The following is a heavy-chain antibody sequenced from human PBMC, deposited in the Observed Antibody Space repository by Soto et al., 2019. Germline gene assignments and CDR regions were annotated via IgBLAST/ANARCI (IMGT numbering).Heavy chain of an antibody. Sequence: PGESLKISCKGSGYSFTSYWIGWVRQMPGKGLEWMGIIYPGDSDTRYSPSFQGQVTISADKSISTAYLQWSSLKASDTAMYYCAGIAARYYYGMDVWGQGTTVTVSS. CDR2: IYPGDSDT. CDR1: GYSFTSYW. V-gene: IGHV5-51*01. J-gene: IGHJ6*02. D-gene: IGHD6-6*01. CDR3: AGIAARYYYGMDV.